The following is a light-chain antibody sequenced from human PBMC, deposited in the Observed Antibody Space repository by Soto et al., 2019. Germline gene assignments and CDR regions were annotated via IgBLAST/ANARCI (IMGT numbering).Light chain of an antibody. CDR2: AAS. J-gene: IGKJ4*01. V-gene: IGKV1-12*01. CDR3: QQTTSFPLT. Sequence: DIQMTQSPSFVSASVGDRVTITCRASQGISSWLAWYQHKPGRAPKLLIHAASSLESGVPLRFSGSGSGTDFTLTVSSLQPEDFATYYCQQTTSFPLTFGGGDKVEIK. CDR1: QGISSW.